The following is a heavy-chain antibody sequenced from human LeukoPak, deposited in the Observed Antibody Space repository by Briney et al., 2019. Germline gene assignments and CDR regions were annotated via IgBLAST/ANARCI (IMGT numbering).Heavy chain of an antibody. J-gene: IGHJ5*02. D-gene: IGHD1-26*01. CDR3: ARDRGVGAISPINWFDP. CDR2: ISYDGSNK. V-gene: IGHV3-30-3*01. Sequence: PGRSLRLSCAASGFTFSSYAMHWVRQAPGKGLEWVAVISYDGSNKYYADSVKGRFTISRDNSKNTLYLQMNSLRAEDTAVYYCARDRGVGAISPINWFDPLGQGTLVTVSS. CDR1: GFTFSSYA.